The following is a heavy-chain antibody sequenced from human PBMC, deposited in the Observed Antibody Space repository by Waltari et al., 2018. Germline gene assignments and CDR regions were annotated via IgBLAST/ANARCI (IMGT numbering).Heavy chain of an antibody. CDR2: IIPIFGTA. CDR3: ARDDKYYYDSSGYYHLGFDY. CDR1: GGTFSSYA. J-gene: IGHJ4*02. D-gene: IGHD3-22*01. Sequence: QVQLVQSGAEVKKPGSSVKVSCKASGGTFSSYAISWVRQAPGQGLEWMGGIIPIFGTANYVQKFQGRVTITADESTSTAYMELSSLRSEDTAVYYCARDDKYYYDSSGYYHLGFDYWGQGTLVTVSS. V-gene: IGHV1-69*01.